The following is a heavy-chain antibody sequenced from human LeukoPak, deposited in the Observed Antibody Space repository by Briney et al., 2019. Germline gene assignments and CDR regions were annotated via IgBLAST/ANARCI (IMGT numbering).Heavy chain of an antibody. V-gene: IGHV3-30*18. J-gene: IGHJ4*02. CDR2: ISSDGSIK. CDR1: KFTFSHYG. D-gene: IGHD3-3*01. Sequence: GGSLRLSCTASKFTFSHYGMQWVRQAPGKGLEWVAVISSDGSIKVYADSVKVRFTLSRDNSINTVDLQMNSPRAEDTAVYYCVKEYHSRGFGAYFDYWGQGTLVTVSS. CDR3: VKEYHSRGFGAYFDY.